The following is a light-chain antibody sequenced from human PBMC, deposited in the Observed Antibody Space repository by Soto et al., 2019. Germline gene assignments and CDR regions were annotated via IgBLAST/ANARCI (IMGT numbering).Light chain of an antibody. J-gene: IGLJ1*01. CDR3: FSHRRGDSHV. V-gene: IGLV2-14*01. CDR1: SSDIGAYNY. Sequence: QSVLTQPASVSGSPGQSITISCTGTSSDIGAYNYVSWYQQYPGKAPKLMIYGVTNRPSGVSNRFSGSKTGNTASLTISGLQAEDEADYYCFSHRRGDSHVFGTGTKVTVL. CDR2: GVT.